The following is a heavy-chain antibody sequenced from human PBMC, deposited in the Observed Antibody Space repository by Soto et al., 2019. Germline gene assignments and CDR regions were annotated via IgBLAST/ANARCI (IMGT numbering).Heavy chain of an antibody. V-gene: IGHV1-3*01. D-gene: IGHD4-17*01. CDR2: INAGDATT. CDR3: TRGTVITGALFDS. CDR1: GYTFTSYA. Sequence: QVHLVQSGAEVKRPGASVKVSCQASGYTFTSYAIHWVRQAPGQILEWMGWINAGDATTKYSQKFQGRVTITRDTSASTAYMEVRSLRFEDTAVYYCTRGTVITGALFDSWGQGTLVTVSS. J-gene: IGHJ4*02.